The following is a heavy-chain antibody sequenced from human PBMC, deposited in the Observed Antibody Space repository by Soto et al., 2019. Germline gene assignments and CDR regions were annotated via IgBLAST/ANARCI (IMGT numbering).Heavy chain of an antibody. Sequence: SVKVSCKASGGTFSSYAISWVRQAPGQGLEWMGGIIPIFGTANYAQKFQGRVTITADKSTSTAYMELSSLRSEDTAVYYCAVAGNNWNYGPKVSYWGQGTLVTVSS. CDR1: GGTFSSYA. J-gene: IGHJ4*02. CDR2: IIPIFGTA. CDR3: AVAGNNWNYGPKVSY. V-gene: IGHV1-69*06. D-gene: IGHD1-7*01.